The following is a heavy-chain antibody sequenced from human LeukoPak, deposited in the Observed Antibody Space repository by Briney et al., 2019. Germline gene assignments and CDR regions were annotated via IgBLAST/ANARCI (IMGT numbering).Heavy chain of an antibody. D-gene: IGHD6-19*01. Sequence: GASVKVSCEASGYTLTSYAMHWARQAPGQGLEWMGWINAGNGNTKYSQKFQGRVTITRDTSASTAYMELSSLRSEDTAVYYCSCYIAVAGTELELDYWGQGTLVTVSS. CDR3: SCYIAVAGTELELDY. CDR1: GYTLTSYA. V-gene: IGHV1-3*01. CDR2: INAGNGNT. J-gene: IGHJ4*02.